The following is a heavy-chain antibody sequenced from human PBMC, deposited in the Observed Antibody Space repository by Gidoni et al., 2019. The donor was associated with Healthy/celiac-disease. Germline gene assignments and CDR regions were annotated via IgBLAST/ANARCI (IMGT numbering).Heavy chain of an antibody. CDR2: IYYSGST. D-gene: IGHD6-6*01. J-gene: IGHJ5*02. V-gene: IGHV4-39*01. CDR1: AGSTSSSSYY. Sequence: QLQLQESGPGLVKPSETLSLTCTVSAGSTSSSSYYWGWIRQPPGKGLEWIGSIYYSGSTYYNPSLKSRVTISVDTSKNQFSLKLSSVTAADTAVYYCASFIAAQEPRFDPWGQGTLVTVSS. CDR3: ASFIAAQEPRFDP.